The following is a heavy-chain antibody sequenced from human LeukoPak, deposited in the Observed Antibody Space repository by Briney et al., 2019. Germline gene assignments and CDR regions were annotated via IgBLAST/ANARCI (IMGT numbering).Heavy chain of an antibody. D-gene: IGHD2-2*01. Sequence: ASVKVSCKASGYTFTSYYMHWVRQAPGQGLEWMGIINPSGGSTSYAQKFQGRVTMTRDTSTSTVCMELSSLRSEDTAVYYCARDFGPAAIPNYFDYWGQGTLVTVSS. CDR1: GYTFTSYY. V-gene: IGHV1-46*01. CDR2: INPSGGST. CDR3: ARDFGPAAIPNYFDY. J-gene: IGHJ4*02.